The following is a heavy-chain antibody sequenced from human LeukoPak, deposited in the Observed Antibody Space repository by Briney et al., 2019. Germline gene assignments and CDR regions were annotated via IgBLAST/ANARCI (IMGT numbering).Heavy chain of an antibody. CDR2: INAYNGNT. J-gene: IGHJ6*02. CDR3: ARDSSHNDYVLYYYGLDV. CDR1: GYIFTSYG. V-gene: IGHV1-18*01. D-gene: IGHD4-17*01. Sequence: ASVKVSCKASGYIFTSYGISWVRQAPGQGLEWMGWINAYNGNTKYAQNLQGRITMTTDTSTTTAYMELRSLRSDDTAVYYCARDSSHNDYVLYYYGLDVWGQGTTVTVSS.